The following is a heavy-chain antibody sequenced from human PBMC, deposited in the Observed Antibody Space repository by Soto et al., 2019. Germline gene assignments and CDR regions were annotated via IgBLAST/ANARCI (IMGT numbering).Heavy chain of an antibody. D-gene: IGHD6-19*01. CDR2: ISSSSSSI. CDR1: GVTFSSYS. V-gene: IGHV3-48*01. Sequence: EVQLEESGGGLVQPGGSLRLSCTASGVTFSSYSMVWVREATGKGLEWVSYISSSSSSIYYADSVKGRFSTSRDNAKNSTYLQMNSLRVEVTGVYYCARELGFDAVARIVVWGQGITVIVSS. CDR3: ARELGFDAVARIVV. J-gene: IGHJ6*02.